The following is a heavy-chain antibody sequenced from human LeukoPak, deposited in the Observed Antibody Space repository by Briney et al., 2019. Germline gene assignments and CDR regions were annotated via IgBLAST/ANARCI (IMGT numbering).Heavy chain of an antibody. Sequence: GSLRLSCVASGFTFSSSFMDWVRQVPGKGLAWVSRINPGNITTYADSVKGRFTISRDNAKNTLYLQMNSLRAEDTAVYYCARPFYFDSIDIWGQGTLVTVSS. D-gene: IGHD3-22*01. J-gene: IGHJ4*02. CDR2: INPGNIT. CDR1: GFTFSSSF. V-gene: IGHV3-74*01. CDR3: ARPFYFDSIDI.